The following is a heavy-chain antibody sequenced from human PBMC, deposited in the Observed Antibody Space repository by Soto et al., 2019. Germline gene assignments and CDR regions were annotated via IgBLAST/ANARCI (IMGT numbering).Heavy chain of an antibody. V-gene: IGHV3-30*03. D-gene: IGHD2-15*01. Sequence: GGSLRLSCAASGFSFSYYAMHWVRQAPGKGLEWVAVIAYDASKKYYADSVKGRFTISRDNSKNTLYLQMNSLRDEDTAVYYCASPYCSGGSCYLTEYFQHWGQGTLVTVSS. CDR3: ASPYCSGGSCYLTEYFQH. CDR1: GFSFSYYA. CDR2: IAYDASKK. J-gene: IGHJ1*01.